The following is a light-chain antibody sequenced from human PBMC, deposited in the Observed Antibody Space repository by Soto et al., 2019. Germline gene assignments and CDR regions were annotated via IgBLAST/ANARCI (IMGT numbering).Light chain of an antibody. V-gene: IGLV2-8*01. J-gene: IGLJ1*01. CDR2: EVS. CDR1: SSDVGGYNY. Sequence: QSALTQPPSASGSPGQSVTISCTGTSSDVGGYNYVSWYQQHPGKAPKLMIYEVSKRPSGVPDRFSGSKSGNTASLTVSGRQAEDEADYYCSSYAGSINVFGTGTKLTVL. CDR3: SSYAGSINV.